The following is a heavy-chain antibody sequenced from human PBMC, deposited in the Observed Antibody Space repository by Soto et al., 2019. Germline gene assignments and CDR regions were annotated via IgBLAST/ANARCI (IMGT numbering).Heavy chain of an antibody. V-gene: IGHV3-30*02. Sequence: NYYADSVKGRFTISRDNSKNTLYLQMNSLRAEDTAVYYCAKHAGVVSGWLYYYYYYGMDVWGQGTTVTVSS. J-gene: IGHJ6*02. CDR3: AKHAGVVSGWLYYYYYYGMDV. D-gene: IGHD6-19*01.